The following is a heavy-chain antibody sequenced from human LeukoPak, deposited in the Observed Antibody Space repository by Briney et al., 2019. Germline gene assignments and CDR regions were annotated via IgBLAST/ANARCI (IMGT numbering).Heavy chain of an antibody. J-gene: IGHJ3*02. Sequence: SETLSHTCTVSGDSISSYYWSWIRQPPGKGLEWIGYIYYSGSTNYNPSLKSRVTISVDTSKNQFSLKLSSVTAADTAVYYCARVKRKAANDAFDIWGQGTMVTVSS. D-gene: IGHD6-13*01. CDR3: ARVKRKAANDAFDI. CDR1: GDSISSYY. V-gene: IGHV4-59*08. CDR2: IYYSGST.